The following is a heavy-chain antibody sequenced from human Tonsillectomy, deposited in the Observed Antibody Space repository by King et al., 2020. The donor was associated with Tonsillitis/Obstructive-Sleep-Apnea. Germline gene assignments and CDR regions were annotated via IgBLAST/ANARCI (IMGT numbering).Heavy chain of an antibody. Sequence: VQLVESGGGLVKPGGSLRLSCAASGFTFSNAWMSWVRQAPGKGLEWVGRIKSKTNGATTDYAAPVKGRFTISRDDSKNTLYMQMNSLKNEDTAVYDWYTDRRSSGYWGQGTLVTVSS. CDR1: GFTFSNAW. D-gene: IGHD3-10*01. V-gene: IGHV3-15*01. CDR3: YTDRRSSGY. J-gene: IGHJ4*02. CDR2: IKSKTNGATT.